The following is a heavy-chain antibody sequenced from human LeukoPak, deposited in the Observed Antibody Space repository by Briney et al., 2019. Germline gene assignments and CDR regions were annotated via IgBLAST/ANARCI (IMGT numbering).Heavy chain of an antibody. CDR1: EFAFSTYN. Sequence: GGSLRLSCAASEFAFSTYNMNWVRQAPGKGLERVSTGSSTTYYADSVKGRFTISRDNVENSLYLQMNSLRDEDTAVYYCARVAAGYSVNYFDYWGQGTLVTVSS. CDR2: STGSSTT. V-gene: IGHV3-48*02. D-gene: IGHD4-23*01. J-gene: IGHJ4*02. CDR3: ARVAAGYSVNYFDY.